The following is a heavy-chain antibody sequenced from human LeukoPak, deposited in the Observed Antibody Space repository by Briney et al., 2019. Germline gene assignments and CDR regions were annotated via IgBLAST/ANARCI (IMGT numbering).Heavy chain of an antibody. D-gene: IGHD6-19*01. V-gene: IGHV1-69*05. CDR1: GGTFSSYA. J-gene: IGHJ3*02. CDR2: IIPIFGTA. Sequence: SVKVSCKASGGTFSSYAISWVRQAPGQGLEWMGGIIPIFGTANYAQKFQGRVTITTDESTSTAYMELSSLRSEDTAVYYCSRDRVSSGWVDAFDIWGQGTMVTVSS. CDR3: SRDRVSSGWVDAFDI.